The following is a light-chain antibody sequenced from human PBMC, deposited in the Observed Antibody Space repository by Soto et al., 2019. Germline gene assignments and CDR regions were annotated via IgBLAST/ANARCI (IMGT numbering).Light chain of an antibody. V-gene: IGLV2-14*01. J-gene: IGLJ2*01. Sequence: QSALTQPASVSGSPGQSITISCAGTMRDVGAYNLVSWYQQHPGRAPQLIIYEVRNRPSGISFRFSGSKSGNTASLPISGLQAEDEADYYCSSYTSKGSLIFGGGTKVTVL. CDR3: SSYTSKGSLI. CDR2: EVR. CDR1: MRDVGAYNL.